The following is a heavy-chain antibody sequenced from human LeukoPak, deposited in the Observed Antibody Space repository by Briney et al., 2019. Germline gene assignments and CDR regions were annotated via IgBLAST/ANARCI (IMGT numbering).Heavy chain of an antibody. CDR1: GGSISRYY. CDR3: ARVYYDFWSGSNWFDP. J-gene: IGHJ5*02. Sequence: SETLPLTCTVSGGSISRYYWSWIRQPPGKGLEWIGYIYYSGSTNYNPSLKSRVTISVDTSKNQFSLKLSSVTAADTAVYYCARVYYDFWSGSNWFDPWGQGTLVTVSS. CDR2: IYYSGST. V-gene: IGHV4-59*01. D-gene: IGHD3-3*01.